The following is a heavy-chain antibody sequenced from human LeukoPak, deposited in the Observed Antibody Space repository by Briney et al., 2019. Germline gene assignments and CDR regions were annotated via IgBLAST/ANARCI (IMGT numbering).Heavy chain of an antibody. J-gene: IGHJ6*04. CDR3: AELGITMIGGV. D-gene: IGHD3-10*02. CDR1: GFTFNDYE. CDR2: ISSSGSIT. Sequence: GSLRLSCAASGFTFNDYEMTWVRQAPGKGLEWISYISSSGSITSHADSVKGRFTISRDNAKNSLYLQMNSLRAEDTAVYYCAELGITMIGGVWGKGTTVTISS. V-gene: IGHV3-48*03.